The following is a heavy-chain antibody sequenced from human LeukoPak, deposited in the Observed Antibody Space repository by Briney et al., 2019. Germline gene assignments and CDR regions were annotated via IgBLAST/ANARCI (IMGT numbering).Heavy chain of an antibody. V-gene: IGHV3-23*01. CDR3: AKDRSCTNDVCHGDFDY. CDR1: GFIFSSYG. CDR2: ITGSGGST. Sequence: GGSLRLSCAASGFIFSSYGMSWVRQAPGKGLEWVSTITGSGGSTYYADSVKGRFTISRDNSKNTAYLQMNSLRAEDTAVYYCAKDRSCTNDVCHGDFDYWGQGTLVTVSS. J-gene: IGHJ4*02. D-gene: IGHD2-8*01.